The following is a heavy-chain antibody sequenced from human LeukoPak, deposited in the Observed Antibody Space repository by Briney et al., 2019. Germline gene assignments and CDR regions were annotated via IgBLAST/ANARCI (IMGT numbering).Heavy chain of an antibody. D-gene: IGHD4-23*01. V-gene: IGHV3-74*01. CDR3: ARDPDYGGDTLFDY. Sequence: GGSLRLSCAASGFTFSSYWMHWVRQAPGKGLVWVSRINSDGSSTSYADSVKGRFTISRDNAKNTLYLQMNNLRAEDTAVYYCARDPDYGGDTLFDYWGQGTLVTVSS. CDR2: INSDGSST. CDR1: GFTFSSYW. J-gene: IGHJ4*02.